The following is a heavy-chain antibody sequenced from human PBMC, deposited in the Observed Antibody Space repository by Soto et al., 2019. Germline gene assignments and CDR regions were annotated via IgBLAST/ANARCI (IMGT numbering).Heavy chain of an antibody. V-gene: IGHV3-23*01. CDR2: IRNTGTST. Sequence: EVQLLESGGGLVQPGGSLRLSCAASGFTFSNSAMSWVRQAPGKGLEWVSVIRNTGTSTYYADSVKGRFTVSRDNSYNTVFLQMNSLRPDDTAVYYCAKGVDVWGSYHAGFQQWGKGTLVIVSS. J-gene: IGHJ1*01. CDR1: GFTFSNSA. D-gene: IGHD3-16*02. CDR3: AKGVDVWGSYHAGFQQ.